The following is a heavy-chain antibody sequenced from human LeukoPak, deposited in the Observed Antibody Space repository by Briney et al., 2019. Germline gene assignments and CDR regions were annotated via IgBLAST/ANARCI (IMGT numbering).Heavy chain of an antibody. Sequence: PSETLSLTCTVSGGSISSSSYYWGWIRQPPGKGLEWIGNVYYSGSIYYNPSLKSRVTISVDTSKNQFSLKLSSVTAADTAVYYCASSGGYSYGFYWGQGTLVTVSS. CDR3: ASSGGYSYGFY. D-gene: IGHD5-18*01. CDR1: GGSISSSSYY. CDR2: VYYSGSI. J-gene: IGHJ4*02. V-gene: IGHV4-39*01.